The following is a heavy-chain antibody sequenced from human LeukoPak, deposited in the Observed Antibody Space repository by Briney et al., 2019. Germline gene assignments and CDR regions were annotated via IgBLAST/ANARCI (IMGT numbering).Heavy chain of an antibody. CDR2: ISYDGSNK. Sequence: GGSLRLSCAASGFTFSSYAMHWVRQAPGKGLEWVAVISYDGSNKYYADSVKGRFTISRDNSKNTLYLQMNSLRAEDTAVYYCAKGRSLTRVGYYFDYWGQGTLVTVSS. CDR3: AKGRSLTRVGYYFDY. D-gene: IGHD4/OR15-4a*01. J-gene: IGHJ4*02. CDR1: GFTFSSYA. V-gene: IGHV3-30-3*01.